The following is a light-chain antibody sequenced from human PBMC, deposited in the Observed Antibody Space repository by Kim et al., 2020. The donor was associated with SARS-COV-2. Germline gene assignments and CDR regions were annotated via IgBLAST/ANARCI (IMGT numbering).Light chain of an antibody. J-gene: IGKJ1*01. CDR1: QSVSSN. CDR3: QQYNNWHPWT. V-gene: IGKV3-15*01. Sequence: EIVMTQSPAPLSVSPGERATLSCRASQSVSSNLAWYQQKPGQAPRLLIYGASTRATGIPARFSGSGSGTEFTLTISSLQAEDFAVYYCQQYNNWHPWTFGQGTKVDSK. CDR2: GAS.